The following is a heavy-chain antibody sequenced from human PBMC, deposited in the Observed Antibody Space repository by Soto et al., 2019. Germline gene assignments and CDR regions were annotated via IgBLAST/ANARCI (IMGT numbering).Heavy chain of an antibody. Sequence: SETLSLTCTVSGGSISTYFWSWIRQSPGRGLEWIGYIYKSGSTKYNPSLNSRVTIAVDTSKTQFSLKLRSVTAADTAVYYCEGGLSSGWLAYWGQGTLVTVSS. V-gene: IGHV4-59*01. CDR3: EGGLSSGWLAY. CDR1: GGSISTYF. D-gene: IGHD6-19*01. CDR2: IYKSGST. J-gene: IGHJ4*02.